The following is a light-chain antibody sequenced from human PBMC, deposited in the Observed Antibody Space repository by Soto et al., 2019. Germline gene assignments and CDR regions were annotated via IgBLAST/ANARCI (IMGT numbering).Light chain of an antibody. CDR3: CSYAGSSTYV. V-gene: IGLV2-23*02. CDR2: EVS. CDR1: SSDVGSYNL. J-gene: IGLJ1*01. Sequence: QSVLTQPASVSGPPGQSITISCTGTSSDVGSYNLVSWYQQHPGKAPKLMIYEVSKRPSGVSNRFSGSKSGNTASLTISGLQAEDEADYYCCSYAGSSTYVFGTGTKLTVL.